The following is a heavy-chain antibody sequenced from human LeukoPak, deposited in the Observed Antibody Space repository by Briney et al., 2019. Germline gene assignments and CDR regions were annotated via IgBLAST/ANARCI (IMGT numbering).Heavy chain of an antibody. D-gene: IGHD6-13*01. J-gene: IGHJ6*03. V-gene: IGHV4-34*01. CDR2: INHSGST. Sequence: SETLSLTCAVYGGSFSGYYWSWIRQPPGKGLEWIGEINHSGSTNYNPSLKSRVTISVDTSKNQFSLKLSSVTAADTAVYYCARYSSWYYYYYYMDVWGKGSTVTVSS. CDR3: ARYSSWYYYYYYMDV. CDR1: GGSFSGYY.